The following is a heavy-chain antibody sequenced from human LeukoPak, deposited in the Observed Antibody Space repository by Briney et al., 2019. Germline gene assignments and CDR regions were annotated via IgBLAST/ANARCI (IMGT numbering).Heavy chain of an antibody. CDR2: INHSGST. Sequence: PSETLSLTCAVSGYSISSGYYWGGIRQPPGKGLEWIGEINHSGSTNYKPSLKSRVTISVDTSKNQFSLKLSSVTAADTAVYYCARHYRYSSRPGALRYWGQGTLVTVSS. CDR3: ARHYRYSSRPGALRY. D-gene: IGHD6-13*01. J-gene: IGHJ4*02. CDR1: GYSISSGYY. V-gene: IGHV4-38-2*01.